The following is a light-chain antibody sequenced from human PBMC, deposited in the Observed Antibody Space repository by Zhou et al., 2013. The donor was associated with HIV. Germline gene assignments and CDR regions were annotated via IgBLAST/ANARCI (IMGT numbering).Light chain of an antibody. J-gene: IGKJ4*01. CDR2: DAS. V-gene: IGKV1-33*01. Sequence: TQSPGTLSLSPGERATLSCRASQTISSTFLVWYQQKPGKAPQLLIYDASNLETGVPSRFSGSGSGTQFTFTINSLQPEDVATYYCQQYDSVPLTFGGGTKVHI. CDR1: QTISSTF. CDR3: QQYDSVPLT.